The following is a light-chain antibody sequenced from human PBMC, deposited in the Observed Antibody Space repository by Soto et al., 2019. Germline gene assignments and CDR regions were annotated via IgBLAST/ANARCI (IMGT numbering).Light chain of an antibody. V-gene: IGLV2-14*01. J-gene: IGLJ1*01. CDR3: CSYAGDSAV. Sequence: QSALAQPASVSGSPGQSITISCTGTSSDVGGYNYVSWYQQHPGKAPKLMIYEVSNRPSGVSNRFSGSKSDNTASLTISGLQAEDEDDYFCCSYAGDSAVFGTGTKVTVL. CDR1: SSDVGGYNY. CDR2: EVS.